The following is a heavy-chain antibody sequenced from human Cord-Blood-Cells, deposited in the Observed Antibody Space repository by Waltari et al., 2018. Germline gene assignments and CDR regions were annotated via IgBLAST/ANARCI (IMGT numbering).Heavy chain of an antibody. V-gene: IGHV1-69*01. CDR1: GGTFSSYA. J-gene: IGHJ4*02. CDR2: ISPIFGTA. D-gene: IGHD3-22*01. CDR3: ARRSNYYDSSGYYFDY. Sequence: QVQLVQSGAEVKKPGSSVKVSCKASGGTFSSYAISWVRQAPGQGLGWMGGISPIFGTANYEQKFQGRVTITADESTSTAYMGLSSLRSEDTAVYYCARRSNYYDSSGYYFDYWGQGTLVTVSS.